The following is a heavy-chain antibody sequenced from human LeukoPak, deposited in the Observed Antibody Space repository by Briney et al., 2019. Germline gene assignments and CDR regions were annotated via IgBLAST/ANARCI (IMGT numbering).Heavy chain of an antibody. D-gene: IGHD5-12*01. CDR2: IYYSGST. CDR1: GGSISSGDYY. J-gene: IGHJ4*02. V-gene: IGHV4-30-4*01. Sequence: SQTLSLTYTVSGGSISSGDYYWSWIRQPPGKGLEWIGYIYYSGSTYYNPSLKSRVTISVDTSKNQFSLKLSSVTAADTAVYYCARGGRGYSGYEFDYWGQGTLVTVSS. CDR3: ARGGRGYSGYEFDY.